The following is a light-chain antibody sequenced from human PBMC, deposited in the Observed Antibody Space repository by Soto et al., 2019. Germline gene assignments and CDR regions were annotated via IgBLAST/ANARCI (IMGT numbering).Light chain of an antibody. CDR1: QSVSSD. CDR2: GAS. V-gene: IGKV3-15*01. CDR3: QQYNDWPPIT. J-gene: IGKJ3*01. Sequence: VMTQSPPTLSVSPGERATLSCRASQSVSSDLAWYQQKPGQAPRLLIYGASTRASDVPARFSGGGSGTEFTHTISRLHSEDVAIYYCQQYNDWPPITFGPGTKVDIK.